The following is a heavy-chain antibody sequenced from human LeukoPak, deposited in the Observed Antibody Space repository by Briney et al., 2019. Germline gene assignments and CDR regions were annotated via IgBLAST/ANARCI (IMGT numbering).Heavy chain of an antibody. D-gene: IGHD6-13*01. CDR2: IIPIFGTA. Sequence: GASVKVSCKASGGTFSSYAISWVRQAPGQGLEWMGGIIPIFGTANYAQKFQGRVTITADESTSTAYMELSSLRSEDTAVYYCARLHTRFGIAAAGTHWFDPWGQGTLVTVSS. CDR3: ARLHTRFGIAAAGTHWFDP. CDR1: GGTFSSYA. V-gene: IGHV1-69*13. J-gene: IGHJ5*02.